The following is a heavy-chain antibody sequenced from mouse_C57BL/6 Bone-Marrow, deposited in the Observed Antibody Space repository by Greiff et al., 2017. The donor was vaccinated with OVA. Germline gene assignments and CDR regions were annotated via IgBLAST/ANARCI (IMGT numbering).Heavy chain of an antibody. CDR2: IYPGNGDT. CDR3: ARSGGCP. J-gene: IGHJ4*01. V-gene: IGHV1-12*01. D-gene: IGHD1-3*01. CDR1: GYTFTSYH. Sequence: QVQLQQSGAELVRPGASVKMSCKASGYTFTSYHMHWVKQKPRQGLEWIGAIYPGNGDTTYNQKFKGKATLTVDKSSSTTYMQLSSLTSEDSAVYFCARSGGCPWGQGTSVTVSS.